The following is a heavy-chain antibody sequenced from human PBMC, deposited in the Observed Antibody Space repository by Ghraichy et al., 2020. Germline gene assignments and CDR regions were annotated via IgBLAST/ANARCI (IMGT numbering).Heavy chain of an antibody. D-gene: IGHD3-22*01. CDR2: INSNTGDT. CDR1: GYTFIGYS. Sequence: ASVKVSCKASGYTFIGYSIHWVRQAPGQGLEWMGWINSNTGDTHYAQKFQGRVTMTRDTSVDTAYMDLTSLRSDDTAVYYCASLVDRNSLWFDPWGQGTLVTVSS. CDR3: ASLVDRNSLWFDP. V-gene: IGHV1-2*02. J-gene: IGHJ5*02.